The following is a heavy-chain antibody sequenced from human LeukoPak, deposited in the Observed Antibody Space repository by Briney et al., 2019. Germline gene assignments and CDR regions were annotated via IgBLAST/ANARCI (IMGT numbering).Heavy chain of an antibody. CDR2: INSDGSTT. CDR3: VRGLRVSYTYTLAV. CDR1: GFTFSGYW. Sequence: PGGSLRLSCAASGFTFSGYWMHWVRQAPGKGLMWVSRINSDGSTTNYADSVEGRFTISRDNAKNTLYLQVDSLRAEDTAVYYCVRGLRVSYTYTLAVWGQGTMVTVSS. J-gene: IGHJ3*01. D-gene: IGHD4-17*01. V-gene: IGHV3-74*01.